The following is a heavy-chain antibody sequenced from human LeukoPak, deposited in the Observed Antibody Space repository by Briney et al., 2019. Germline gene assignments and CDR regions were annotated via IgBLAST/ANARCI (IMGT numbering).Heavy chain of an antibody. V-gene: IGHV3-23*01. CDR3: AYSSGWRWFDP. CDR2: ISGSGGST. CDR1: GFTFSSYA. J-gene: IGHJ5*02. D-gene: IGHD6-19*01. Sequence: GGSLRLSCAASGFTFSSYAMTWVRQAPGKGLEWVSAISGSGGSTYYADSVKGRFTISRDNSKNTLYLQMNSLRAEDAAVYYCAYSSGWRWFDPWGQGTLVTVSS.